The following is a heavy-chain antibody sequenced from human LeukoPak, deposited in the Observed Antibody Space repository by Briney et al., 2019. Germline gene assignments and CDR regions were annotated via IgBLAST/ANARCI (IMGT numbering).Heavy chain of an antibody. V-gene: IGHV3-30*04. D-gene: IGHD3-22*01. Sequence: GGSLRLSCAASGFTFSSYAMHWVRQAPGKGLEWVAVISYDGSNKYYADSVKGRFTISRDNSKNTLYLQMNSLRAEDTAVYYCAKRGDPLYYYDSSGYYYAEKNFDYWGQGTLVTVSS. J-gene: IGHJ4*02. CDR3: AKRGDPLYYYDSSGYYYAEKNFDY. CDR2: ISYDGSNK. CDR1: GFTFSSYA.